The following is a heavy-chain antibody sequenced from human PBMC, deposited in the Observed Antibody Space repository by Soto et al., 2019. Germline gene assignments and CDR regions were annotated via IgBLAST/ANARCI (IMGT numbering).Heavy chain of an antibody. J-gene: IGHJ5*02. D-gene: IGHD1-26*01. CDR2: ISYDGGNK. Sequence: QVQLVESGGGVVQPGRSLRLSCAASGFSFSGYGMHWVRQAPDKGLEWVAIISYDGGNKHYAESVKGRFTISRDNSKNTVYLEMNNLRREDTAVYYCAKTLLLYSGSEDDTLGQGILVTVSS. V-gene: IGHV3-30*18. CDR1: GFSFSGYG. CDR3: AKTLLLYSGSEDDT.